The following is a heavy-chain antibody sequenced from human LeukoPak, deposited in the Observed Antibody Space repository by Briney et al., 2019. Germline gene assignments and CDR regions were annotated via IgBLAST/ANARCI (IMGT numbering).Heavy chain of an antibody. CDR2: ISSSSSYI. Sequence: GGSLRLSCAASGFTFSSYSMNWVRQAPGKGLEWVSPISSSSSYIYYADSVKGRFTISRDNAKNSLYLQMNSLRAEDTAVYYCARDREAYCGGDCYPNWFDPWGQGTLVTVSS. V-gene: IGHV3-21*01. D-gene: IGHD2-21*02. J-gene: IGHJ5*02. CDR1: GFTFSSYS. CDR3: ARDREAYCGGDCYPNWFDP.